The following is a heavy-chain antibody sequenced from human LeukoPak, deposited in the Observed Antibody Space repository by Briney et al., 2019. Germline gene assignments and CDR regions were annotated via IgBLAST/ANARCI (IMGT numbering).Heavy chain of an antibody. CDR2: INSDGRST. CDR3: ARGTGYNVFDY. CDR1: GFTFSSYW. D-gene: IGHD2-8*02. J-gene: IGHJ4*02. Sequence: AGSLRLSCAASGFTFSSYWMHWARQAPGKGLVWVSRINSDGRSTSYADSVKGRFTISRDNAKNTLYLQMNSLRAEDTAVYYCARGTGYNVFDYWGQGTLVTVSS. V-gene: IGHV3-74*01.